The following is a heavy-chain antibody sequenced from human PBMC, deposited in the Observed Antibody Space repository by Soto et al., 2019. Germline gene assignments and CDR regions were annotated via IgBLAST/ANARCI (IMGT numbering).Heavy chain of an antibody. Sequence: QVQLVESGGGVVQPGRSLRLSCAASGFTFSSYGMHWVRQAPGKGLEWVAVISYDGSNKYYADSVKGRFTITRDNSKNTLSLQMNSLRAEDTAVYYCAKGIVVAATRYYYYGMDVWGQGTTVTVSS. D-gene: IGHD2-15*01. CDR3: AKGIVVAATRYYYYGMDV. J-gene: IGHJ6*02. V-gene: IGHV3-30*18. CDR1: GFTFSSYG. CDR2: ISYDGSNK.